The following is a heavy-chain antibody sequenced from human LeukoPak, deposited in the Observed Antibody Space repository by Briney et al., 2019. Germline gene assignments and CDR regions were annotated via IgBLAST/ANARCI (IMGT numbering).Heavy chain of an antibody. D-gene: IGHD4-17*01. V-gene: IGHV4-30-2*01. J-gene: IGHJ4*02. CDR2: IYHSGST. Sequence: PSETLSLTCAVSGGSISSGGYSWSWIRQPPGKGLEWIGYIYHSGSTYYNPSLKSRVTISVDRSKNQFSLKLSSVTAADTAVYYCARGTTVIFDYWGQGTLVTVSS. CDR1: GGSISSGGYS. CDR3: ARGTTVIFDY.